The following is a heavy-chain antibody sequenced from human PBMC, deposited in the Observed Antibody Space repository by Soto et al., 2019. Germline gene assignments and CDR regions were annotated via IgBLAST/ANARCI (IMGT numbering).Heavy chain of an antibody. V-gene: IGHV4-39*01. D-gene: IGHD3-22*01. J-gene: IGHJ4*02. Sequence: QLQLQESGPGLVKPSETLSLTCTVSGDSVTISDYYWGWIRQPPGKGLEWIGSIHYSGSTYYNPSLQSRVTISGDTSQKQFSLKLTSVTAADAAVYYCAAHDSGGYYAEYWGQGTLVTVSA. CDR2: IHYSGST. CDR3: AAHDSGGYYAEY. CDR1: GDSVTISDYY.